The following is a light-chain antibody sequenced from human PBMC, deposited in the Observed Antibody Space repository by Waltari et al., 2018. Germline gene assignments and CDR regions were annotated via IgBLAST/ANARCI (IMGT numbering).Light chain of an antibody. CDR2: WAS. CDR1: QSVLYSSHNKNY. J-gene: IGKJ1*01. Sequence: DIVMTQSPDSLAVSLGERATINCKSSQSVLYSSHNKNYLAWYQQKPGQPPKLLIYWASTRESGVPDRFSGSGSGTEFTLTIASLQAEDVAVYYCQQYYSTPWTFGQGTKVEIK. CDR3: QQYYSTPWT. V-gene: IGKV4-1*01.